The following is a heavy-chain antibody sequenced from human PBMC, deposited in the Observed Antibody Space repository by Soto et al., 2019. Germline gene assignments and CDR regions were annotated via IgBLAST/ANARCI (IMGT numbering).Heavy chain of an antibody. J-gene: IGHJ4*02. CDR3: ARDGEGY. Sequence: VGSLRLSCAASGFTFSSYWMHWVRQVPGKGLVWVSRINTDGSATNYADSVKGRFTVSRDNAKNTQYLQMNSLRAEDTAVYYCARDGEGYWGQGTLVTV. CDR2: INTDGSAT. D-gene: IGHD2-21*01. CDR1: GFTFSSYW. V-gene: IGHV3-74*01.